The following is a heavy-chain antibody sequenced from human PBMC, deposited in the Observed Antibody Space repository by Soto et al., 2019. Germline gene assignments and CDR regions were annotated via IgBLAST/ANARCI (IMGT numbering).Heavy chain of an antibody. J-gene: IGHJ6*02. CDR2: ISAYNGNT. D-gene: IGHD1-26*01. CDR1: GFTFTTYG. V-gene: IGHV1-18*01. Sequence: QVQLVQSGAEVKKPGASVKVSCKASGFTFTTYGFTWVRQAPGQGLEWMGWISAYNGNTNYAQKFKGRVTMTTDTSTSTVYLELRSLTSDDTAVYYCARVGSDVMDVWGQGSTVTLSS. CDR3: ARVGSDVMDV.